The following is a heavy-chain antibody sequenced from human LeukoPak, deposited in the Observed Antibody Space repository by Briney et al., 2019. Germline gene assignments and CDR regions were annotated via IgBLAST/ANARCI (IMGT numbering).Heavy chain of an antibody. V-gene: IGHV1-2*02. J-gene: IGHJ5*02. CDR3: ARYERDYYDSSRAPNWFDP. CDR2: INPNSAT. D-gene: IGHD3-22*01. CDR1: GHTFTGYY. Sequence: GASVKVSCRASGHTFTGYYMHWVQQAPGQGLEWMGWINPNSATNYAQKLQGRVTMTTDTSTSTAYMELRSLRSDDTAVYYCARYERDYYDSSRAPNWFDPWGQGTLVTVSS.